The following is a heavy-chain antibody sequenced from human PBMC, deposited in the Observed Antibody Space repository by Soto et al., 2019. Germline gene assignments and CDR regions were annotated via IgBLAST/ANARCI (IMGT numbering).Heavy chain of an antibody. D-gene: IGHD1-1*01. CDR1: GFTFSSYG. V-gene: IGHV3-30*18. J-gene: IGHJ4*02. Sequence: QVQLVESGGGVVQPGMSLRLSCAASGFTFSSYGMHWIRQAPCKGLAWVAIISNDGINKYYANSVKRRFTICRNNAKITLYLQMNSLRAEDTAVYYLAKSMYNWNDGFFDYWGQGTLVSVSS. CDR2: ISNDGINK. CDR3: AKSMYNWNDGFFDY.